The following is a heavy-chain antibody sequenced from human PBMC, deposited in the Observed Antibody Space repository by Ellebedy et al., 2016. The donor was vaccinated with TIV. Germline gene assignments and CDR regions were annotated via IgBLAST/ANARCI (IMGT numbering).Heavy chain of an antibody. D-gene: IGHD6-19*01. CDR3: AREGIAVAGDNDY. CDR1: GGSFSSYY. J-gene: IGHJ4*02. V-gene: IGHV4-39*07. CDR2: IYYSGST. Sequence: SETLSLTXAVYGGSFSSYYWGWIRQPPGKGLEWIGSIYYSGSTYYNPSLKSRVTISVDTSKNQFSLKLSSVTAADTAVYYCAREGIAVAGDNDYWGQGTLVTVSS.